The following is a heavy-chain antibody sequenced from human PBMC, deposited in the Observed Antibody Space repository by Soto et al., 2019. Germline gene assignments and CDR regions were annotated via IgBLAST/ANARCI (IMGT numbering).Heavy chain of an antibody. CDR1: GYTFTSYG. CDR3: ARAGEVTTALDYYYYYYMDV. Sequence: ASVKVSCKASGYTFTSYGISWVRQPPGQGLEWMGWISAYNGNTNYAQKLQGRVTMTTDTSTSTAYMELRSLRSDDTAVYYCARAGEVTTALDYYYYYYMDVWGKGTTVTVSS. D-gene: IGHD4-4*01. V-gene: IGHV1-18*01. J-gene: IGHJ6*03. CDR2: ISAYNGNT.